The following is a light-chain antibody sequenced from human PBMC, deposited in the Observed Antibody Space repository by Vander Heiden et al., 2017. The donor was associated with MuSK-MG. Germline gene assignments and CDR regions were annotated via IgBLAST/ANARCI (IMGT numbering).Light chain of an antibody. J-gene: IGLJ3*02. V-gene: IGLV2-23*02. Sequence: QSALTQPASVSGSPGQSITISCSGTSSDIGAHDQVSWYQFYPGKVPKLLIYEVNKRPSGVSTRFSGSKSGNWASLTSWGLQAEDEADYYCCSFTTSGTLVFGGGTKLTVL. CDR1: SSDIGAHDQ. CDR3: CSFTTSGTLV. CDR2: EVN.